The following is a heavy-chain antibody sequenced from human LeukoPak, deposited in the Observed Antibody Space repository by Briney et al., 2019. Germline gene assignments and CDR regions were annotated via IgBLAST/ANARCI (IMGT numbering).Heavy chain of an antibody. J-gene: IGHJ6*02. CDR3: ARDLGASGDSSSWYLGNYYYYGMDV. CDR2: ISYDGSNK. D-gene: IGHD6-13*01. V-gene: IGHV3-30-3*01. Sequence: GGSLRLSCAASGFTFSSYAMHWVRQAPGKGLEWVAVISYDGSNKYYADSVKGRFTISRDNSKNTLYLQMNSLRAEDTAAYYCARDLGASGDSSSWYLGNYYYYGMDVWGQGTTVTVSS. CDR1: GFTFSSYA.